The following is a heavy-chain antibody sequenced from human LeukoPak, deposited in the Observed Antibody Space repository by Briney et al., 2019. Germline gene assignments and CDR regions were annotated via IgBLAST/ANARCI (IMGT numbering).Heavy chain of an antibody. D-gene: IGHD2-2*01. Sequence: SETLSLTCGVSGGSISSSNWWSWVRQPPGKGLEWIGEIYLSGSTNYNPSLKTRVTISADTSKNQFSLKLGSVTAADTAVYYCASPHYCSSTSCGPWGQGTLVTVSS. CDR3: ASPHYCSSTSCGP. V-gene: IGHV4-4*02. CDR2: IYLSGST. J-gene: IGHJ4*02. CDR1: GGSISSSNW.